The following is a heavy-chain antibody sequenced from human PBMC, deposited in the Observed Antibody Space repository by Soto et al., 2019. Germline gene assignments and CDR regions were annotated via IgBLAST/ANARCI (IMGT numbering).Heavy chain of an antibody. CDR3: ARQKDLYIWCDP. Sequence: PSNALYITSTFYDESINSSSYYWGWIRQPTGKGLEWIGSIYYSGSTYYNPSLKSRVTISVDTSKNQFSLKLSSVTAADTAVYYCARQKDLYIWCDPGGQVT. J-gene: IGHJ5*02. CDR2: IYYSGST. V-gene: IGHV4-39*01. D-gene: IGHD2-15*01. CDR1: DESINSSSYY.